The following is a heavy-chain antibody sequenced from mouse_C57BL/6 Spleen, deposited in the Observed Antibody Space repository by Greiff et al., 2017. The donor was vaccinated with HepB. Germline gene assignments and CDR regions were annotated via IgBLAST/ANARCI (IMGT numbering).Heavy chain of an antibody. CDR3: ARKRITTERVFAY. V-gene: IGHV1-50*01. CDR2: IDPSDSYT. CDR1: GYTFTSYW. D-gene: IGHD2-4*01. Sequence: QVQLQQPGAELVKPGASVKLSCKASGYTFTSYWMQWVKQRPGQGLERIGEIDPSDSYTNYNQKFKGKATLTVDTSSSTAYMQLSSLTSEDSAVYYCARKRITTERVFAYWGQGTLVTVSA. J-gene: IGHJ3*01.